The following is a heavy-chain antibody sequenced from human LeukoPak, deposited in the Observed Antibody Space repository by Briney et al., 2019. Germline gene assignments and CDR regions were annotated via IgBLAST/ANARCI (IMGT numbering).Heavy chain of an antibody. CDR3: ARDGPYDSSGYFDS. D-gene: IGHD3-22*01. Sequence: GGSLRLSCAASGFTFSSYEMNWVRQAPGKGLEWVSYISSSGSTIYYADSVKGRFTISGDNAKNALYLQMNSLRAEDTAVYYCARDGPYDSSGYFDSWGQGTLVTVSS. V-gene: IGHV3-48*03. CDR1: GFTFSSYE. J-gene: IGHJ4*02. CDR2: ISSSGSTI.